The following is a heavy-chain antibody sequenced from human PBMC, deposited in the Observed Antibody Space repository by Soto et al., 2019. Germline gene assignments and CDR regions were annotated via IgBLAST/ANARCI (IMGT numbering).Heavy chain of an antibody. V-gene: IGHV4-59*01. Sequence: SETLSLTCTVSGGSISGYYWSWIRQPPGKGLEWIGYIYYSGSTNYNPSLKSRVTISVDTSKNQFSLKLSSVTAADTAVYYCARTKLAAMSISFDPWGQGILVNVS. J-gene: IGHJ5*02. CDR2: IYYSGST. CDR3: ARTKLAAMSISFDP. CDR1: GGSISGYY. D-gene: IGHD2-2*01.